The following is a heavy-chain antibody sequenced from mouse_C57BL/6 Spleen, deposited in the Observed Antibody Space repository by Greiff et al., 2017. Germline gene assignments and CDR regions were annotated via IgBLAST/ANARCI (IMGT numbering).Heavy chain of an antibody. CDR2: ISYDGSN. CDR3: ARALHYYGSSHAMDY. CDR1: GYSITSGYY. V-gene: IGHV3-6*01. Sequence: EVQRVESGPGLVKPSQSLSLTCSVTGYSITSGYYWNWIRQFPGNKLEWMGYISYDGSNNYNPSLKNRISITRDTSKNQFFLKLNSVTTEDTATYYCARALHYYGSSHAMDYWGQGTSVTVSS. D-gene: IGHD1-1*01. J-gene: IGHJ4*01.